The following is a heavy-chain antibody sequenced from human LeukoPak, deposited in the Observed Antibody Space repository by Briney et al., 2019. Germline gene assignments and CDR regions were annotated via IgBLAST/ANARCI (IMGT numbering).Heavy chain of an antibody. CDR3: ARGLSPTLRFHEQNGGYMDV. V-gene: IGHV3-30-3*01. J-gene: IGHJ6*03. CDR2: ISYDGSNK. Sequence: GGSLRLSCAASGFTFSYYAMSWVRQAPGKGLEWVAVISYDGSNKYYADSVKGRFTISRDNSKNTLYLQMNSLRAEDTAVYYCARGLSPTLRFHEQNGGYMDVWGEGTTVTVSS. D-gene: IGHD3-3*01. CDR1: GFTFSYYA.